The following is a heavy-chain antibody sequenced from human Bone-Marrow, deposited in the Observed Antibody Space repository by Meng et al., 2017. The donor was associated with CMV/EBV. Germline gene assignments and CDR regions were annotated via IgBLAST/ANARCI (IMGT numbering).Heavy chain of an antibody. CDR3: ARDPGSGSWAAFDL. J-gene: IGHJ3*01. Sequence: GGSLRLSCAASGFTFSYYWVNWVRQAPGKGLEWVANIKSDGSQSQYGDSVKGRFTVSRDNAENSLFLQMNGLRVEDTAVYYCARDPGSGSWAAFDLWGQGTTVTVSS. CDR2: IKSDGSQS. CDR1: GFTFSYYW. D-gene: IGHD1-26*01. V-gene: IGHV3-7*01.